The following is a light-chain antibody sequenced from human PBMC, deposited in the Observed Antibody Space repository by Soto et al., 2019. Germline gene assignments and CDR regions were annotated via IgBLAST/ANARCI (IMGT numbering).Light chain of an antibody. CDR1: EAINTY. V-gene: IGKV1-9*01. CDR2: SAS. Sequence: DIQVTQSPSFVSAYVGDRVTVTCRASEAINTYLAWYQQKPGEAPKLLIYSASNLQSGVPSRFSGSGSGSEFTLTISSLQSEDSATYYCQQIYRFPLTFGVRTKVEIK. J-gene: IGKJ4*01. CDR3: QQIYRFPLT.